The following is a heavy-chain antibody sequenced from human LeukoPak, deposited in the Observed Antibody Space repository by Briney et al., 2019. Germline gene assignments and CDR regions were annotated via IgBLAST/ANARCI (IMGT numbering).Heavy chain of an antibody. CDR2: ISAYNGNT. J-gene: IGHJ4*02. V-gene: IGHV1-18*01. CDR1: GYTFTSYG. D-gene: IGHD3-16*02. CDR3: ARAYYVWGSYRYSPYFDY. Sequence: ASVKASCKASGYTFTSYGISWVRQAPGQGLEWMGWISAYNGNTNYAQKLQGRVTMTTDTSTSTAYMELRSLRSDDTAVYYCARAYYVWGSYRYSPYFDYWGQGTLVTVSS.